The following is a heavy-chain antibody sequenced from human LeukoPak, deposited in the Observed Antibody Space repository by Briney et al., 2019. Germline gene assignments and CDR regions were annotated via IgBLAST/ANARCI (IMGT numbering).Heavy chain of an antibody. CDR1: GFTVSSNS. Sequence: PGGSLRLSCTVSGFTVSSNSMSWVRQAPGKGLEWVSFIYSDNTHYSDSVKGRFTISRDNSKNTLYLQLNSLRAEDTAVYYCAKDRGTTVPGGLNWFDPWGQGTLVTVSS. J-gene: IGHJ5*02. CDR2: IYSDNT. V-gene: IGHV3-66*03. D-gene: IGHD6-19*01. CDR3: AKDRGTTVPGGLNWFDP.